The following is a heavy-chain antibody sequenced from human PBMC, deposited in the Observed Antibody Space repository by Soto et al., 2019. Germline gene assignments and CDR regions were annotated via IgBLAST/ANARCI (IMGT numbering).Heavy chain of an antibody. J-gene: IGHJ6*02. CDR3: GSGTYYSGMDV. V-gene: IGHV3-48*01. CDR1: GFTFSTYS. D-gene: IGHD6-13*01. Sequence: EVQLVESGGGLVQPGGSLRLSCAASGFTFSTYSMNWVRQAPGKGLEWVSYISGDSSSIYYADSVEGRFSISRDNAKNSLYLHMNSLRAEDTAVYYCGSGTYYSGMDVWGQGTTVTVSS. CDR2: ISGDSSSI.